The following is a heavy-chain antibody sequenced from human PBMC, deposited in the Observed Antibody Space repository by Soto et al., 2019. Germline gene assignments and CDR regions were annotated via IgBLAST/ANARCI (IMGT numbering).Heavy chain of an antibody. CDR2: ISAYNGNT. CDR3: ARDLVPGYTGFSDY. Sequence: ASVKVSCKTSGYTFSNYGINWVRQAPGQGLEWMGWISAYNGNTNFAQKLQGRVSLTTDTTSTTAYMELRSLTSDDTAVYYCARDLVPGYTGFSDYWGQGTLVTVSS. CDR1: GYTFSNYG. V-gene: IGHV1-18*01. J-gene: IGHJ4*02. D-gene: IGHD5-12*01.